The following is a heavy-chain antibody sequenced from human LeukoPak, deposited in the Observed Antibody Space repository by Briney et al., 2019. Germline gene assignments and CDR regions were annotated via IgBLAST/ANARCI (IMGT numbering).Heavy chain of an antibody. CDR3: ARGGRTYDYVWGSYPDENWFDP. V-gene: IGHV4-34*01. J-gene: IGHJ5*02. D-gene: IGHD3-16*02. Sequence: SETLSLTCAVYGGSFSGYCWSWIRQPPGKGLEWIGEINHSGSTNYNPSLKSRVTISVDTSKNQFSLKLSSVTAADTAVYYCARGGRTYDYVWGSYPDENWFDPWGQGTLVTVSS. CDR2: INHSGST. CDR1: GGSFSGYC.